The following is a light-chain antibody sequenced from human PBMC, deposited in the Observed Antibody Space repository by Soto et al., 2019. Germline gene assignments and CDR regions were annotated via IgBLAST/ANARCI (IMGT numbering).Light chain of an antibody. V-gene: IGKV1-39*01. CDR2: AAS. Sequence: DIQMTQSPSSLSASVGDRVTITCQASQSISSYLNWYQQKPGKAPKLLIYAASSLQSVVPSRFSGSGSGTDFTLTISSLQPEDFATYYCQQSYSTLLSFGPGTKVDIK. CDR1: QSISSY. CDR3: QQSYSTLLS. J-gene: IGKJ3*01.